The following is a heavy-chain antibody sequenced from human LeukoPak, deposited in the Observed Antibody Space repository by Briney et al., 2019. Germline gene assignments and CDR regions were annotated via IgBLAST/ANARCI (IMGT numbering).Heavy chain of an antibody. CDR2: IYHSGST. D-gene: IGHD6-19*01. Sequence: PSETLSLTCTVSGGSIRSDYWSWIRQPPGKGLEWIGYIYHSGSTNYNPSLKSRVTISVDTSENQFSLKLSSVTAADTAVYYCARDRGSGWYNYWGQGTLVTVSS. CDR1: GGSIRSDY. J-gene: IGHJ4*02. V-gene: IGHV4-59*01. CDR3: ARDRGSGWYNY.